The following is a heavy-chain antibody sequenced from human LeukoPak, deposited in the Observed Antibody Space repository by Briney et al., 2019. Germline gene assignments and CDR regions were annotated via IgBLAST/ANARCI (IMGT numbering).Heavy chain of an antibody. CDR3: ARVRSSSRTIYYYYYMDV. J-gene: IGHJ6*03. D-gene: IGHD6-13*01. Sequence: PSETLSLTCTVSGGSISSYYWSWIRQPAGKGLEWIGRIYTSGSTNYNPSLKSRVTMSVDTSNNQFSLKLSSVTAADTAVYYCARVRSSSRTIYYYYYMDVWGKGTTVTVSS. CDR2: IYTSGST. CDR1: GGSISSYY. V-gene: IGHV4-4*07.